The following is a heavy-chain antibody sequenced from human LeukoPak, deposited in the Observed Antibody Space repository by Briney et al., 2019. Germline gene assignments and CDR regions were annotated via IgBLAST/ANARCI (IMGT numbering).Heavy chain of an antibody. V-gene: IGHV1-18*01. Sequence: ASVKVSCKASGYTFTSYDINWVRQAPGQGLECMGWISAYNGNTKYVHKFQGRVTMTTDTSTSTPYMELRSLRSDDTAVYYCARDLTHRRNYDNSGYQIVSAFWGQGTLVTVSS. J-gene: IGHJ4*02. CDR2: ISAYNGNT. CDR3: ARDLTHRRNYDNSGYQIVSAF. D-gene: IGHD3-22*01. CDR1: GYTFTSYD.